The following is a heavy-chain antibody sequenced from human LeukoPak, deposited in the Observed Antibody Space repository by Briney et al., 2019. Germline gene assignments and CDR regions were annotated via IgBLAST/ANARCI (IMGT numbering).Heavy chain of an antibody. CDR3: AKKFGVVPAANIDY. CDR1: GGSISSYY. CDR2: IYYSGST. Sequence: SETLSLTCTVSGGSISSYYWSWIRQPPGKGLEWIGYIYYSGSTNYNPSLKSRVTISVDTSKNQFSLKLSSVTAADTAVYYCAKKFGVVPAANIDYWGQGTLVTVSS. V-gene: IGHV4-59*01. D-gene: IGHD2-2*01. J-gene: IGHJ4*02.